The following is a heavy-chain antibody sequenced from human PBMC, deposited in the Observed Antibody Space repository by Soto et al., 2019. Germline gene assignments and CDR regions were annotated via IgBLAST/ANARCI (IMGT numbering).Heavy chain of an antibody. CDR3: ARGRGGWFINQLLNAFDI. J-gene: IGHJ3*02. D-gene: IGHD2-2*01. CDR1: GGSISSYY. V-gene: IGHV4-59*01. Sequence: QVQLQESGPGLVKPSETLSLTYTVSGGSISSYYWSWIRQPPGKGLEWIGYIYYSGSTNYNPSLKSRVTISVDTSKNQFSLKLSSVTAADTAVYYCARGRGGWFINQLLNAFDIWGQGTMVTVSS. CDR2: IYYSGST.